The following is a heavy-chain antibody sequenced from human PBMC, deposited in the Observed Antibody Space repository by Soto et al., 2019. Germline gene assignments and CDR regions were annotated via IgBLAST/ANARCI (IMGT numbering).Heavy chain of an antibody. Sequence: GGSLRLSCAASGVNVSGHYMTWVRQAPGKGLEWVSITFSDDLTYYADSVKGRFTISRDNFKNTLYLQMNSLRAEDTAVYYCAREFDYYGMDVWGQGTTVTVSS. CDR2: TFSDDLT. V-gene: IGHV3-53*01. J-gene: IGHJ6*02. CDR1: GVNVSGHY. CDR3: AREFDYYGMDV.